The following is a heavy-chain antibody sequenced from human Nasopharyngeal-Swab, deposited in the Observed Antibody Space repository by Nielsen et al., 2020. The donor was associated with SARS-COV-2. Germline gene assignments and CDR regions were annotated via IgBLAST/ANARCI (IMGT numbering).Heavy chain of an antibody. D-gene: IGHD3-3*01. CDR3: ARDATPYYDFWSGYPNWFDP. Sequence: SETLSLTCTVSAGSISGYYWNWIRQPPGKGLEWIGYIYYSGSTNYNPSLKSRVTISVDTSKNQFSLKLSSVTAADTAVYYCARDATPYYDFWSGYPNWFDPWGQGTLVTVSS. CDR2: IYYSGST. J-gene: IGHJ5*02. CDR1: AGSISGYY. V-gene: IGHV4-59*13.